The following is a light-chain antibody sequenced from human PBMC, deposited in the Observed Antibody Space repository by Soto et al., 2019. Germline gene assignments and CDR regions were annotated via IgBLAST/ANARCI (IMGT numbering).Light chain of an antibody. CDR1: QTISTY. V-gene: IGKV1-39*01. Sequence: DIPMTQSPSSLSASVGDRVTITCRASQTISTYLNWYQQNPGKAPKLLIYAASTLQSGVPSRFSGSGSGTYFTLTISSLQPEDFATYYCQQSHGIPYTFGQGTKLEIK. CDR3: QQSHGIPYT. J-gene: IGKJ2*01. CDR2: AAS.